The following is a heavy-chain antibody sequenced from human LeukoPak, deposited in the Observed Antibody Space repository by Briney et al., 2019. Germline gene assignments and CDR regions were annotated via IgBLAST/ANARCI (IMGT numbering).Heavy chain of an antibody. CDR2: IIPIFGTA. Sequence: SVKVSCKASGGTFSSYAISWVRQAPGQGLEWMGGIIPIFGTANYAQKFQGRVTITADESTSTAYMELSSLRSEDTAVYYCASHNGRRELLYYFDYWGQGTLVTVSS. J-gene: IGHJ4*02. D-gene: IGHD1-26*01. CDR1: GGTFSSYA. V-gene: IGHV1-69*13. CDR3: ASHNGRRELLYYFDY.